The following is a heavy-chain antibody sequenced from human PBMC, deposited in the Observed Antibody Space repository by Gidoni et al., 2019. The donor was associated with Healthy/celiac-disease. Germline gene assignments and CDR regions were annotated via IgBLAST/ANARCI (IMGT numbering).Heavy chain of an antibody. J-gene: IGHJ4*02. CDR3: ARNFYDSGGYFVAPNKPYYFDH. CDR1: GGSFTTYF. CDR2: IHHSGRT. V-gene: IGHV4-34*01. Sequence: QVQLQQWGAGLLKPSETLSLTCAVYGGSFTTYFWSWIRQPPGKGLEWIGEIHHSGRTNYNPSLKSRVTILVDTSKNQFSLKLTSVTAADTAVYYCARNFYDSGGYFVAPNKPYYFDHWGQGTLVTVSS. D-gene: IGHD3-22*01.